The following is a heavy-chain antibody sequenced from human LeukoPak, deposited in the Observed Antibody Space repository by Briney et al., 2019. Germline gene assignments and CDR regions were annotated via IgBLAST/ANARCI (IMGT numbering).Heavy chain of an antibody. CDR1: GYTFTSYG. J-gene: IGHJ4*02. D-gene: IGHD6-13*01. Sequence: ASVKVSCKASGYTFTSYGISWVRQAPGQGLEWMGWISAYNGNTNYAQKFQGRVTITRDTSASTAYMELSSLRSEDTAVYYCARAPEGYSSSWYMDYWGQGTLVTVSS. CDR3: ARAPEGYSSSWYMDY. CDR2: ISAYNGNT. V-gene: IGHV1-18*01.